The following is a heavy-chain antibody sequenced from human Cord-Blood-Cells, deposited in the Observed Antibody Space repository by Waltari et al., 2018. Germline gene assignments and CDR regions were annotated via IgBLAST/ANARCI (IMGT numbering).Heavy chain of an antibody. Sequence: QVQLQESGPGLVKPSETLSLTCTVSGYSISSGYYWGWIRQPPGKGLEWIGSIYHSGSTYYTPSLKSRVTISVDTSKNQFSLKLGSVTAADTAVYYCARGVGIAAAGKVDYWGQGTLVTVSS. CDR2: IYHSGST. J-gene: IGHJ4*02. CDR3: ARGVGIAAAGKVDY. V-gene: IGHV4-38-2*02. D-gene: IGHD6-13*01. CDR1: GYSISSGYY.